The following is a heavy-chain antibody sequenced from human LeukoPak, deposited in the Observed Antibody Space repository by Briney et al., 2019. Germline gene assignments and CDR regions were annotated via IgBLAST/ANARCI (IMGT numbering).Heavy chain of an antibody. CDR1: GFTFDDYG. Sequence: GGSLRLSCAASGFTFDDYGVSWVRQAPGKGLEWVSGINWNGGSTGYADSVKGRFTISRDSSKNTLYLQMNSLRAEDTAIYYCAKSGYNRFDYWGQGTLVTVSS. CDR3: AKSGYNRFDY. J-gene: IGHJ4*02. V-gene: IGHV3-20*04. D-gene: IGHD5-24*01. CDR2: INWNGGST.